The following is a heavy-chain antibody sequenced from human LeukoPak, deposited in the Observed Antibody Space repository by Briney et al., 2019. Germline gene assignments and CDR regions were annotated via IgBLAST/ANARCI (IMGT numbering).Heavy chain of an antibody. CDR3: ARRGDGYNVDY. CDR1: DYSISSGYY. D-gene: IGHD5-24*01. J-gene: IGHJ4*02. V-gene: IGHV4-38-2*01. CDR2: IYHSGCT. Sequence: SETLSLTCAVSDYSISSGYYWGWIRQPPGEGLEWIGSIYHSGCTYYNPSLKTRVTISVGTSKNQFFLKLYSVTAADTAVYYCARRGDGYNVDYWGQGILVTVSS.